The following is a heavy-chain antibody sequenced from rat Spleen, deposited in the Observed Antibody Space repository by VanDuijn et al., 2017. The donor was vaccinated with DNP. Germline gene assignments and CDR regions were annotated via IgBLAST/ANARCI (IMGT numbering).Heavy chain of an antibody. Sequence: EVQLVESGGDLVQPGGSLKLSCVASGFTFSSFPMAWVRQAPTKGLEWVATISYDGINTIYRDSVKGRFTISRDNAKSTLYLQMDSLRSEDTATYYCARRGYYSSWAMDAWGQGTSVTVSS. CDR2: ISYDGINT. CDR1: GFTFSSFP. D-gene: IGHD1-2*01. CDR3: ARRGYYSSWAMDA. V-gene: IGHV5-7*01. J-gene: IGHJ4*01.